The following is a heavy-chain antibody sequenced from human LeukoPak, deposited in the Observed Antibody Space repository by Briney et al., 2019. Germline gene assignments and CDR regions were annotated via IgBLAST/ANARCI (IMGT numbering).Heavy chain of an antibody. CDR2: SNPSRGST. D-gene: IGHD3-10*01. Sequence: ASVNFSCKASGYTFTSYYIHWVRQAPGQGLEWMGISNPSRGSTSYAQKFQGRVTMSRNTSPSTIYLELSSLRSVHTAVYYSARALAYGVTNAYSGQRTLVSLPS. J-gene: IGHJ4*02. CDR1: GYTFTSYY. V-gene: IGHV1-46*01. CDR3: ARALAYGVTNAY.